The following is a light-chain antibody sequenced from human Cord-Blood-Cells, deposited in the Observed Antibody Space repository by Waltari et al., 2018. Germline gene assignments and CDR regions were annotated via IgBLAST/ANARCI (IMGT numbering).Light chain of an antibody. CDR3: QQYGSSPWT. CDR2: GAA. V-gene: IGKV3-20*01. CDR1: QSVSSSY. Sequence: EIVLTQSPGTLSLSPGERATLSCRAGQSVSSSYLALYQQKPGQAPRPLLDGAAGMATGIPDRVSGSGSGTDCTLTISRLGPEDFAVYYCQQYGSSPWTFGQGTKVEIK. J-gene: IGKJ1*01.